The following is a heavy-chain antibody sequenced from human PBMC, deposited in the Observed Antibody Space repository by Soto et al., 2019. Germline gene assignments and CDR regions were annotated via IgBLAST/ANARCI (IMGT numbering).Heavy chain of an antibody. CDR3: AREVQVHTPAFVY. V-gene: IGHV1-69*19. CDR1: GGTFNTSA. J-gene: IGHJ4*02. D-gene: IGHD3-10*01. CDR2: ISPMFGAA. Sequence: QVQLVQSGAEMKKPGSSVKVSCQSPGGTFNTSAMHWLRQAPGQGPEWMVDISPMFGAATYAPKFQGRVTTTADESTGTSYMQLSSLTSEDTALYFCAREVQVHTPAFVYWGQGTLVTVSS.